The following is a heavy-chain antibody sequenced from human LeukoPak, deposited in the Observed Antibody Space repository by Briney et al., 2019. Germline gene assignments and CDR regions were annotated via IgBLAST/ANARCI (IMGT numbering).Heavy chain of an antibody. CDR2: INPNSGGT. Sequence: ASVKVSCKASGYTFTGYHTHWVRQAPGQGLEWMGWINPNSGGTNYARKFQGRVTMTRDTSISTAYMELSRLRSDDTAVYYCARARDSSSWYDPWGQGTLVTVSS. D-gene: IGHD6-13*01. CDR3: ARARDSSSWYDP. V-gene: IGHV1-2*02. CDR1: GYTFTGYH. J-gene: IGHJ5*02.